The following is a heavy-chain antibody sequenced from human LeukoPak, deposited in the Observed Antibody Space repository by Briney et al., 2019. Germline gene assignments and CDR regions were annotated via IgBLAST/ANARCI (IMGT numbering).Heavy chain of an antibody. D-gene: IGHD1-7*01. J-gene: IGHJ4*02. Sequence: ASVKVSCKASGYAFTSYGISWVRQAPGQGLEWMGWISAYNGNTNYAQKLQGRVTMTTDTSTSTAYMELRSLRSDDTAVYYCARDPGGFGHYNWNYVGYFDYWGQGTLVTVSS. V-gene: IGHV1-18*01. CDR2: ISAYNGNT. CDR1: GYAFTSYG. CDR3: ARDPGGFGHYNWNYVGYFDY.